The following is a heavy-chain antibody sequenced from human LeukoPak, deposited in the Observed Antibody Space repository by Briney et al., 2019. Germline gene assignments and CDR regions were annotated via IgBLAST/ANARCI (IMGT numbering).Heavy chain of an antibody. J-gene: IGHJ2*01. CDR3: ARESSSYTSYFDL. CDR1: GGSISISSYY. Sequence: PSETLSLTCTVSGGSISISSYYWGWIRQPPRKGLEWIGTIYYSGNTYYNPSLKSRVTISVDKSKNQFSLKLSSVTAADTAVYYCARESSSYTSYFDLWGRGTLVTVSS. D-gene: IGHD6-13*01. CDR2: IYYSGNT. V-gene: IGHV4-39*07.